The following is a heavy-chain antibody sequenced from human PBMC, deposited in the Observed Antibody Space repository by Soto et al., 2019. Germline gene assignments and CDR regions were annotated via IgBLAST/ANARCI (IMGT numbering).Heavy chain of an antibody. Sequence: LSLTCAVSGGSFTSNNWWTWVRQPPGQGLEWIGEICRTGSTNYNPSLKSRVTISLDKSENQFSLKVTSLTAADTAVYYCASRDPGTSVDYWGQGTLVTVSS. CDR1: GGSFTSNNW. J-gene: IGHJ4*02. D-gene: IGHD1-7*01. V-gene: IGHV4-4*02. CDR3: ASRDPGTSVDY. CDR2: ICRTGST.